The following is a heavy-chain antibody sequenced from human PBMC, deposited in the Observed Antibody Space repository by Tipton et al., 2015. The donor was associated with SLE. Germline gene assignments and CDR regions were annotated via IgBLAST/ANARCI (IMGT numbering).Heavy chain of an antibody. Sequence: TLSLTCAVYGGSISSSSSYYWAWIRQPPGKGVEWIGYIYYSGSTNYNPSLKSRVTISVDTSKNQFSLRLSSVTAADTAVYYCARGPLTIEIPAAGVIDYWGQGTLVTVSS. V-gene: IGHV4-61*05. CDR2: IYYSGST. CDR3: ARGPLTIEIPAAGVIDY. CDR1: GGSISSSSSYY. D-gene: IGHD6-13*01. J-gene: IGHJ4*02.